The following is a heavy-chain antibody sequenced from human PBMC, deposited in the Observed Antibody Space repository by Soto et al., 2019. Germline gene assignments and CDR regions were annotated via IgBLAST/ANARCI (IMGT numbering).Heavy chain of an antibody. CDR1: GGSISSGGYY. D-gene: IGHD3-3*01. CDR2: IYYSGST. V-gene: IGHV4-31*03. Sequence: PSETLSLTCTVSGGSISSGGYYWSWIRQHPGKCLEWIGYIYYSGSTYYNPSLKSRVTISVDTSKNQFSLTLSSVTAADTAVYYCARDTTRVVTHHANYYGMDVWGQGTTVTVSS. CDR3: ARDTTRVVTHHANYYGMDV. J-gene: IGHJ6*02.